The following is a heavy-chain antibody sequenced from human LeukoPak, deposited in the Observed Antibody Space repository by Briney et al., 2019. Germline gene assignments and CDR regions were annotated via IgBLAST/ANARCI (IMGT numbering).Heavy chain of an antibody. CDR3: AKDLSSSSWGPIDY. CDR2: IKSKTDGGTT. D-gene: IGHD6-13*01. CDR1: GFTFSNAW. J-gene: IGHJ4*02. V-gene: IGHV3-15*01. Sequence: GGSLRLSCAASGFTFSNAWMSWVRQAPGKGLEWVGRIKSKTDGGTTDYAAPVKGRFTISRDDSKNTLYLQMNSLKTEDTAVYYCAKDLSSSSWGPIDYWGQGTLVTVSS.